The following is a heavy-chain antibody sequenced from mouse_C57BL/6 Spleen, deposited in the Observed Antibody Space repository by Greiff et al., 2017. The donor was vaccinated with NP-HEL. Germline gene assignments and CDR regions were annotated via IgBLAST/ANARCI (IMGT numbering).Heavy chain of an antibody. CDR3: TRSGYGGAMDY. CDR1: GYTFTDYE. D-gene: IGHD3-1*01. J-gene: IGHJ4*01. Sequence: VQLQQSGAELVRPGASVTLSCKASGYTFTDYEMHWVKQTPVHGLEWIGAIDPETGGTAYNQKFKGKAILTADKSSSTAYMELRSLTSEDSAVYYCTRSGYGGAMDYWGQGTSVTVSS. CDR2: IDPETGGT. V-gene: IGHV1-15*01.